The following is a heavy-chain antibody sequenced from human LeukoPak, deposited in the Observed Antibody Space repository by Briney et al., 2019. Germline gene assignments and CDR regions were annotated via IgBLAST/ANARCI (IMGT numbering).Heavy chain of an antibody. Sequence: SETLSLTCAVSGYSISSGYYWGWIRQPAGKGLEWIGRIYTSGSTNYNPSLKSRVTISVDTSKNQFSLKLSSVTAADTAVYYCARGVYDFWSGYPTWAGDYYYYYMDVWGKGTTVTVSS. CDR2: IYTSGST. CDR3: ARGVYDFWSGYPTWAGDYYYYYMDV. J-gene: IGHJ6*03. CDR1: GYSISSGYY. V-gene: IGHV4-61*02. D-gene: IGHD3-3*01.